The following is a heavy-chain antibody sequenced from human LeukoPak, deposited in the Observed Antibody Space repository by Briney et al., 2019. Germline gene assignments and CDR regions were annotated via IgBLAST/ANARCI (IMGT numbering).Heavy chain of an antibody. CDR1: GYTFTGYYY. CDR3: ARAALATTGSYWYFGL. V-gene: IGHV1-2*02. D-gene: IGHD1-1*01. CDR2: INPKSGGT. Sequence: ASVKVSCKASGYTFTGYYYLHWVRQAPGQGLEWMGWINPKSGGTVYAQKFQGRVTMTGDTSISTAYMELSRLRSDDTAVYYCARAALATTGSYWYFGLWGRGTLVTVSS. J-gene: IGHJ2*01.